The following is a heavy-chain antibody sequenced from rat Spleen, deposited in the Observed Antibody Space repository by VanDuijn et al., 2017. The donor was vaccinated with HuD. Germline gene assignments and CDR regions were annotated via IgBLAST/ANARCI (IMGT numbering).Heavy chain of an antibody. CDR1: GFTFSNYY. CDR2: ISTDGGHT. J-gene: IGHJ4*01. CDR3: GRHAGDFSGDYVMDA. Sequence: EVQLVESGGGLVQPGRSMKVSCAASGFTFSNYYMTWVRQAPTKGLEWVASISTDGGHTYYRDSVKGRFTISRDKAKSTLYLQKDSLRCEDTATYYCGRHAGDFSGDYVMDAWGQGASVTVSS. D-gene: IGHD1-1*01. V-gene: IGHV5-25*01.